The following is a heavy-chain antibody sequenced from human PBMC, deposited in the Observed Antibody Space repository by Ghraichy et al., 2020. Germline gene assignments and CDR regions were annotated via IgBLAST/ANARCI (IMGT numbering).Heavy chain of an antibody. CDR3: AKSYYDSSGHPQYFDL. D-gene: IGHD3-22*01. V-gene: IGHV3-23*01. Sequence: GGSLRLSCAASGFTFSSYAMSWVRQAPGKGLEWVSAISGSGGSTYYADPVKGRFTISRDNSKNTLYLQMNSLRAEDTAVYYCAKSYYDSSGHPQYFDLWGRGTLVTVSS. CDR2: ISGSGGST. CDR1: GFTFSSYA. J-gene: IGHJ2*01.